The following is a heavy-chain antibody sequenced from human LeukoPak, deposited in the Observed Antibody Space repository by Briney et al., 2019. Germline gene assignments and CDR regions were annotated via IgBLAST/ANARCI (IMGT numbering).Heavy chain of an antibody. CDR2: ISSDGSTI. D-gene: IGHD3-10*02. Sequence: TTGGSLRLSCAASGFTFSDYYINWIRQAPGKGLEWISYISSDGSTIYSADSLKGRFTISRDNAKHSLYLQMNRLRAEDTAVYYCTRSITMSMENAFDVWGQGTMVTVSS. J-gene: IGHJ3*01. CDR1: GFTFSDYY. CDR3: TRSITMSMENAFDV. V-gene: IGHV3-11*04.